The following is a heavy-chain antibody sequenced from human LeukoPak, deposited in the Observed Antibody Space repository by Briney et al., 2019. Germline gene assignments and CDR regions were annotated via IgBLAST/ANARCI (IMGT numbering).Heavy chain of an antibody. V-gene: IGHV1-18*01. CDR1: GYTFTFYG. Sequence: ASVKVSCKASGYTFTFYGISRVRQAPGQGLEWTGWISAYNGNTNYAQRLQGRVTMTTDTSTSTAYMELRSLRSDDTAVYYCARDRSQYSSSWYPPFDYWGQGTLVTVSS. CDR2: ISAYNGNT. J-gene: IGHJ4*02. D-gene: IGHD6-13*01. CDR3: ARDRSQYSSSWYPPFDY.